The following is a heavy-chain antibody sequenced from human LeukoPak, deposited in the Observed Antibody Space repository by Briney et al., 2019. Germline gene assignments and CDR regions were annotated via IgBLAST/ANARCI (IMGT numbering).Heavy chain of an antibody. Sequence: PGGSLRLSYAASGFTVSSNYMSWVRQAPGKGLEWVSVIYSGGSTYYADSVKGRFTISRDNSKNTLYLQMNSLRAEDTAVYYCAREMILTGYRYYYYYGMDVWGQGTTVTVSS. CDR3: AREMILTGYRYYYYYGMDV. V-gene: IGHV3-53*01. CDR2: IYSGGST. J-gene: IGHJ6*02. CDR1: GFTVSSNY. D-gene: IGHD3-9*01.